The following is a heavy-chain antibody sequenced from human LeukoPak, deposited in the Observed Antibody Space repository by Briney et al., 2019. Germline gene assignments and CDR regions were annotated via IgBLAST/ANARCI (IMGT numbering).Heavy chain of an antibody. CDR1: GGSISSYY. V-gene: IGHV4-4*07. CDR2: IYTSGST. J-gene: IGHJ4*02. D-gene: IGHD3-3*01. CDR3: ARDADVLRFLEWSTNDYFDY. Sequence: PSETLSLTCTVSGGSISSYYWSRIRQPAGKGLEWIGRIYTSGSTNYNPSLKSRVTMSVDTSKNQFSLKLSSVTAADTAVYYCARDADVLRFLEWSTNDYFDYWGQGALVTVSS.